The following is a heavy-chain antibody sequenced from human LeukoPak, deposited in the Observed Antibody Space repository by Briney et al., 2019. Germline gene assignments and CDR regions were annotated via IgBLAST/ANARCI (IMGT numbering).Heavy chain of an antibody. CDR3: ARVGQRQLVDY. CDR1: GGSISSGGYY. J-gene: IGHJ4*02. V-gene: IGHV4-30-2*01. Sequence: SQTLSLTCTVSGGSISSGGYYWSWIRQPPGKGLEWIGYIYHSGSTYYNPSLKSRVTISVDRSKNQFSLKLSSVTAADTAVYYCARVGQRQLVDYWGQGTLVTVSS. D-gene: IGHD6-6*01. CDR2: IYHSGST.